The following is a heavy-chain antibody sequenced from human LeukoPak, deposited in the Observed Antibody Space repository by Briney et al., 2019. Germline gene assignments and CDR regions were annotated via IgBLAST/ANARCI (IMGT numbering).Heavy chain of an antibody. Sequence: PSETLSLTCTVSGGSISSYYWRWIRQPPAKGLEWIGYIYYRGSTNYNPSLKSRVTISVETTKNQFSLKPSSVTAADTAAYYCARGYSYGPFDYWGQGAPVTAS. CDR3: ARGYSYGPFDY. CDR2: IYYRGST. CDR1: GGSISSYY. D-gene: IGHD5-18*01. J-gene: IGHJ4*02. V-gene: IGHV4-59*01.